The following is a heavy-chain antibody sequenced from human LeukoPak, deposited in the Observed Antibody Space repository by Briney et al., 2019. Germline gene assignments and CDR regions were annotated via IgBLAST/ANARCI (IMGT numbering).Heavy chain of an antibody. CDR2: MNPNSGDT. CDR3: ARWEVGSYGMDV. J-gene: IGHJ6*02. Sequence: ASVTVSCKASGYTFTSYDINWVRQATGQGLEWMGWMNPNSGDTGYAQKFQGRVTMTRNTSISTAYMELSSLRSEDTAVYYCARWEVGSYGMDVWGQGTTVTVSS. D-gene: IGHD1-26*01. V-gene: IGHV1-8*01. CDR1: GYTFTSYD.